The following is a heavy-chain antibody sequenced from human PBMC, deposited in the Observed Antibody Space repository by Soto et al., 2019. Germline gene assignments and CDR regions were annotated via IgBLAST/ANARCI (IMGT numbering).Heavy chain of an antibody. CDR1: GGSFSGYY. V-gene: IGHV4-34*01. CDR2: INHSGST. D-gene: IGHD3-9*01. J-gene: IGHJ5*02. Sequence: QVQLQQWGAGLLKPSETLSLTCAVYGGSFSGYYWSWIRQPPGKGLEWIGEINHSGSTNYNPSLKSRVTISVDPSKNQFSLKLSSVTAADTAVYYCARVPYDILTGFNWFDPWGQGTLVTVSS. CDR3: ARVPYDILTGFNWFDP.